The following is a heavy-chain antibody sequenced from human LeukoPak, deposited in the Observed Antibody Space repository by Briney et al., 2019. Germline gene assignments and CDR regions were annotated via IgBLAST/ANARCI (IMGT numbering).Heavy chain of an antibody. CDR2: VSSRSSII. Sequence: PGGSLRLSYAASGFTLSPYSMKWFRQAPGQGLDGVEYVSSRSSIIHYSDFAKGRFTISNDHAKNSLYLEMDSFGVGDHAVYYCAREEGYCSGGSCYTWYYMDVWGKGTTVSVSS. CDR3: AREEGYCSGGSCYTWYYMDV. D-gene: IGHD2-15*01. J-gene: IGHJ6*03. CDR1: GFTLSPYS. V-gene: IGHV3-48*01.